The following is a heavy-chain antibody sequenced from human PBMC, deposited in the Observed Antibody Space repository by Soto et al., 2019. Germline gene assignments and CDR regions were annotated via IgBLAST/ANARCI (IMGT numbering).Heavy chain of an antibody. Sequence: SETLSLTCTVSGGSISSYYWSWIRQPPGKGLEWIGYIYYSGSTNYNPSLKSRVTISVDTSKNQFSLKLSSVTAADTAVYYCARERSSSSVSFWFDPWGQGTLVTVSS. V-gene: IGHV4-59*01. J-gene: IGHJ5*02. D-gene: IGHD6-6*01. CDR2: IYYSGST. CDR1: GGSISSYY. CDR3: ARERSSSSVSFWFDP.